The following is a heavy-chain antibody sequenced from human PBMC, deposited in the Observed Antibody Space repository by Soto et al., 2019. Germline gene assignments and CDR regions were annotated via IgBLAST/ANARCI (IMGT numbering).Heavy chain of an antibody. J-gene: IGHJ6*02. CDR2: TYYRSKWYN. CDR3: ARDSGGYSGYDENYYYYGMDV. CDR1: VDSVSSNSAA. Sequence: SQTLSLTCAISVDSVSSNSAAWNWIRQSPSRGLEWLGRTYYRSKWYNDYAVSVKSRITINPDTSKNQFSLQLNSVTPEDTAVYYCARDSGGYSGYDENYYYYGMDVWGQGTTVTVSS. V-gene: IGHV6-1*01. D-gene: IGHD5-12*01.